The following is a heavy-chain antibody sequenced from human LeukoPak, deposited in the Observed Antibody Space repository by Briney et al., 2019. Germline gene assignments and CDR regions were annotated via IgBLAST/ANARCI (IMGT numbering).Heavy chain of an antibody. Sequence: GGSLRLSCAASGFTFSNFLMTWVRQAPGKGPEWVSAISGSGGDTYYADSVKGRFTISRDNSKNTLYLQMNSLRAEDTAVYYCAKGSYYDSSGSFYFDYWGQGTLVTVSS. J-gene: IGHJ4*02. V-gene: IGHV3-23*01. CDR2: ISGSGGDT. CDR3: AKGSYYDSSGSFYFDY. CDR1: GFTFSNFL. D-gene: IGHD3-22*01.